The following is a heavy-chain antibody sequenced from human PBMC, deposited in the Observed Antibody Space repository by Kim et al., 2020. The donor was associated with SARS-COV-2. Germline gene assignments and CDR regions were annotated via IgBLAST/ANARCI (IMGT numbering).Heavy chain of an antibody. Sequence: STNYNPSLKNRATISEDTSKNQFSLKLGSVTAADTAVYYCAGEAAGRFDPWGQGTLVTVSS. CDR3: AGEAAGRFDP. CDR2: ST. V-gene: IGHV4-59*01. D-gene: IGHD6-13*01. J-gene: IGHJ5*02.